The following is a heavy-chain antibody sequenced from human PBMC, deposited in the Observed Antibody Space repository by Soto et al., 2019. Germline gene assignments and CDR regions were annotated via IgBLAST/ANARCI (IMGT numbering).Heavy chain of an antibody. V-gene: IGHV3-9*01. D-gene: IGHD2-21*01. CDR3: VKGIFPGIVADGDLNWFDP. J-gene: IGHJ5*02. CDR1: GFTFDDYG. CDR2: ISWNSAYI. Sequence: GGSLRLSCTASGFTFDDYGMHWVRQAPGKGLEWVSGISWNSAYIDYADSVRGRFTISRDNANNSLSLQMNSLRTEDTAFYYCVKGIFPGIVADGDLNWFDPWGQGTLVTVSS.